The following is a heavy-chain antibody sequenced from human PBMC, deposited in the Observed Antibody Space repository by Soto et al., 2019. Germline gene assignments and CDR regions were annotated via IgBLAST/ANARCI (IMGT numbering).Heavy chain of an antibody. J-gene: IGHJ3*02. V-gene: IGHV5-10-1*01. CDR3: ARLHPSHAFNI. Sequence: PGESLKISCQGSGYNFTTYWINWVRQMPGKGLEWMGRIDPGDSYTDYSPSFQGHVTISADKSIRTAYVQWTNLQASDTAMYYCARLHPSHAFNIWGQGTMVTVS. CDR1: GYNFTTYW. CDR2: IDPGDSYT.